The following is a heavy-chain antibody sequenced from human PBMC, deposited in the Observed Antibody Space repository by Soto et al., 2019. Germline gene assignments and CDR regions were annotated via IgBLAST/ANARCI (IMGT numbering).Heavy chain of an antibody. CDR1: GYTFTSYD. CDR2: MNPNSGNT. V-gene: IGHV1-8*01. D-gene: IGHD3-10*01. J-gene: IGHJ3*02. Sequence: QVKLVQSGAEVKKPGASVKVSCKASGYTFTSYDINWVRQATGQGLEWMGWMNPNSGNTGYAQKFQGRVTMTRNTSISTAYMELSSLRSEDTAVYYCASVLGIIGHRLLAFDIWGQGTMVTVSS. CDR3: ASVLGIIGHRLLAFDI.